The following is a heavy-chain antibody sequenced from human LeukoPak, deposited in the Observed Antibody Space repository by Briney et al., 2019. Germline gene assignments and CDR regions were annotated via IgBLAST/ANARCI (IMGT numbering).Heavy chain of an antibody. Sequence: ASVKVSCKASGYTFTSYGISWVRQAPGQGLEWMGWISAYNGNTNYAQKLQGRVTMTTDTSTSIAYMELRSLRSDDTAVYYCATRIAAAGLDYWGQGTLVTVSS. V-gene: IGHV1-18*01. CDR2: ISAYNGNT. CDR1: GYTFTSYG. J-gene: IGHJ4*02. D-gene: IGHD6-13*01. CDR3: ATRIAAAGLDY.